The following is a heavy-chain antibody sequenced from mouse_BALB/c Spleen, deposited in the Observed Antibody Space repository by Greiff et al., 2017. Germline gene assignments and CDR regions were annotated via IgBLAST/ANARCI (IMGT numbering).Heavy chain of an antibody. J-gene: IGHJ2*01. CDR2: ISSGSSTI. V-gene: IGHV5-17*02. Sequence: EVKLVESGGGLVQPGGSRKLSCAASGFTFSSFGMHWVRQALEKGLEWVAYISSGSSTIYYADTVKGRFTISRDNPKNTLFLQMTSLRSEDTAMYYCARWGYYRGFDYWGQGTTLTVSS. CDR3: ARWGYYRGFDY. CDR1: GFTFSSFG. D-gene: IGHD2-14*01.